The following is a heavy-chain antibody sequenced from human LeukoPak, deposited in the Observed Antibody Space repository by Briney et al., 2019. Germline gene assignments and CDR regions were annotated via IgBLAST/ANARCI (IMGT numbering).Heavy chain of an antibody. CDR2: ISSSSSYI. CDR3: ARDGRCGGDCYAS. J-gene: IGHJ4*02. Sequence: GGALRLSCAASGFSFSSYTMNWVRQAPGKGLEWVSIISSSSSYIYYADSVKGRFTISRDSAKNALYLQMNRLRVEDTAVYYCARDGRCGGDCYASWGQGTLVTVSS. CDR1: GFSFSSYT. D-gene: IGHD2-21*02. V-gene: IGHV3-21*01.